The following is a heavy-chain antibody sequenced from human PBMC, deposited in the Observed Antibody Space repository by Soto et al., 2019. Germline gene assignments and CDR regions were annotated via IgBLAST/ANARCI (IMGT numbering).Heavy chain of an antibody. CDR3: ARVKWSGYFRQRSNNWFDP. Sequence: KPSETLSLTCAVSGGSINSGGYSWSWIRQPPGKGLEWIGYIYHSGSTYYNPSLKSRVTISVDRSKNQFSLKLSSVTAADTAVYYCARVKWSGYFRQRSNNWFDPWGQGTLVTVSS. J-gene: IGHJ5*02. V-gene: IGHV4-30-2*01. D-gene: IGHD3-3*01. CDR1: GGSINSGGYS. CDR2: IYHSGST.